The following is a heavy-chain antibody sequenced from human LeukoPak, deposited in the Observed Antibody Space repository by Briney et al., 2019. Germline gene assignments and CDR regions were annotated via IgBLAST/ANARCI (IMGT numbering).Heavy chain of an antibody. CDR2: IRYDGSNK. CDR3: ATSTVVITFGPPDY. V-gene: IGHV3-30*02. Sequence: GGSLRLPCAASGFTFSSYGMHWVRQAPGKGLEWVAFIRYDGSNKYYADSVKGRFTISRDNSKNTLYLQMNSLRAEDTAVYYCATSTVVITFGPPDYWGQGTLVTVSS. J-gene: IGHJ4*02. CDR1: GFTFSSYG. D-gene: IGHD3-22*01.